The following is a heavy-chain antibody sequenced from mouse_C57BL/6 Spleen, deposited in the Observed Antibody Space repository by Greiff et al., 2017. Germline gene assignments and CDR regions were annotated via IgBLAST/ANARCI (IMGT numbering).Heavy chain of an antibody. CDR3: ARGSDYYFDY. V-gene: IGHV1-69*01. CDR1: GYTFTSYW. Sequence: QVQLQQPGAELVMPGASVKLSCKASGYTFTSYWMHWVKQRPGQGLEWIGEIDPSYSYTNYNQKFKGKSTLTVDKSSSTAYMQLSSLSSEDSAVYYCARGSDYYFDYWGQGTTLTVSS. CDR2: IDPSYSYT. D-gene: IGHD1-3*01. J-gene: IGHJ2*01.